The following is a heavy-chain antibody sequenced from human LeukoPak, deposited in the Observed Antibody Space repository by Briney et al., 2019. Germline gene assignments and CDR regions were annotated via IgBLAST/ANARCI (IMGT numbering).Heavy chain of an antibody. Sequence: SETLSLTCTVSGGSISSSSYYWGWIRQPPGTGLEWIGSIYHSGSTYYTPSLKSRVTISVDTSKNQFSLKLSSVTAADTAVYYCARLRRDGYNRYFDYWGQGTLVTVSS. J-gene: IGHJ4*02. CDR3: ARLRRDGYNRYFDY. D-gene: IGHD5-24*01. V-gene: IGHV4-39*07. CDR1: GGSISSSSYY. CDR2: IYHSGST.